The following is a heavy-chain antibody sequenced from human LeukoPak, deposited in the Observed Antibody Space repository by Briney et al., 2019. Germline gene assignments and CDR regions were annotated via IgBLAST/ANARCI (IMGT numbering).Heavy chain of an antibody. Sequence: PSETLSLTCTVSGGSISSGGYYCSWIRQHPGKGLEWIGYIYYSGSTYYNPSLKSRVTITVDTSKNQFSLKLSSVTAADTAMYYCARRSGQLGYCSSTSCYGGWFDPWGQGTLVTVSS. V-gene: IGHV4-31*03. CDR1: GGSISSGGYY. D-gene: IGHD2-2*01. J-gene: IGHJ5*02. CDR3: ARRSGQLGYCSSTSCYGGWFDP. CDR2: IYYSGST.